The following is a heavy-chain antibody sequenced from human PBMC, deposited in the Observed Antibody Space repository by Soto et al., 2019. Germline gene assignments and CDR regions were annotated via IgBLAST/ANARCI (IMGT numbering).Heavy chain of an antibody. CDR3: AKEITSRYYDSSGYSPGAFDI. CDR2: ISWDGGST. V-gene: IGHV3-43D*03. D-gene: IGHD3-22*01. CDR1: GFTFDDYA. J-gene: IGHJ3*02. Sequence: GGSLRLSCAASGFTFDDYAMHWVRQAPGKGLEWVSLISWDGGSTYYADSVKGRFTISRDNSKNSLYLQMNSLRAEDTALYYCAKEITSRYYDSSGYSPGAFDIWGQGTMVTVSS.